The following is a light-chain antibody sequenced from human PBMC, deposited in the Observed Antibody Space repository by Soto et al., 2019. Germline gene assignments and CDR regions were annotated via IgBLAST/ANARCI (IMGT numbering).Light chain of an antibody. J-gene: IGKJ2*01. CDR1: QSVSSSY. CDR2: GAS. CDR3: QQYGSSPLYT. Sequence: EIVVRQSPGTLSLSPGERATLSCRASQSVSSSYLAWYQQKPGQAPTLLIYGASTRATGIPDRFSGSGSGTDFTLTISRLEPEDFAVYYCQQYGSSPLYTFGQGTKLEIK. V-gene: IGKV3-20*01.